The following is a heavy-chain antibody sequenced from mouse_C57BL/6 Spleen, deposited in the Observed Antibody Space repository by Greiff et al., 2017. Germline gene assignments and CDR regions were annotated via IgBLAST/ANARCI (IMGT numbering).Heavy chain of an antibody. J-gene: IGHJ3*01. V-gene: IGHV1-26*01. CDR3: ARGDYYGSSSAWFAY. D-gene: IGHD1-1*01. CDR2: INPNNGGT. Sequence: EVQLQQSGPELVKPGASVKISCKASGYTFTDYYMNWVKQSHGTSLEWIGAINPNNGGTSYNQKFKGKATLTVDKSSSTAYMELRSLTSEDSAVYYCARGDYYGSSSAWFAYWGQGTLVTVSA. CDR1: GYTFTDYY.